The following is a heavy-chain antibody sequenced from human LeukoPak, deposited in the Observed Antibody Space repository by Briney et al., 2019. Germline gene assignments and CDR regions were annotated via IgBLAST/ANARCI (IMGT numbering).Heavy chain of an antibody. CDR3: ARANDWYYYYMDV. J-gene: IGHJ6*03. CDR2: IYYSGST. CDR1: GGSISSGDYY. Sequence: SETLSLTCTVSGGSISSGDYYWSWIRQPPGKGLEWTGYIYYSGSTYYSPSLKSRVTISVDTSKNQFSLKLSSVTAADTAVYYCARANDWYYYYMDVWGKGTTVTVSS. D-gene: IGHD1-1*01. V-gene: IGHV4-30-4*08.